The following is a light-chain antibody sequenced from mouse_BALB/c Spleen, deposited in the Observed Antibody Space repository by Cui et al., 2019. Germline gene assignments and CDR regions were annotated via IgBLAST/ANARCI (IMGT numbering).Light chain of an antibody. CDR1: QNVGTN. CDR2: SAS. CDR3: QQYNSYPIFT. J-gene: IGKJ4*01. V-gene: IGKV6-15*01. Sequence: DIVMTQSQKFMSTSVGERVSVTCKASQNVGTNVAWYQQKPGQSPKALIYSASYRYSGLPDRFTGSGSGTDFTLTISNVQSEDLAEYFCQQYNSYPIFTFGSGTKLEIK.